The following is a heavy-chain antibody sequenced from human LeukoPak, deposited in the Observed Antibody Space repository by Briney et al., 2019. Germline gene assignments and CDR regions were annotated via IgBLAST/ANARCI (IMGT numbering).Heavy chain of an antibody. V-gene: IGHV1-2*02. J-gene: IGHJ4*02. CDR3: ARAFDFWSGYSLDY. CDR2: INPNSGGT. CDR1: GYTFTGYY. Sequence: GASVKVSRKASGYTFTGYYMHWVRQAPGQGLEWMGWINPNSGGTNYAQKFQGRVTMTRDTSISTAYMELSRLRSDDTAVYYCARAFDFWSGYSLDYWGQGTLVTVSS. D-gene: IGHD3-3*01.